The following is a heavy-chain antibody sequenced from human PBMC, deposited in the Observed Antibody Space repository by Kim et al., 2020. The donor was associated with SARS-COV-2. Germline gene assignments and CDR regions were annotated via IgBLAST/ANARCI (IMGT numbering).Heavy chain of an antibody. D-gene: IGHD3-22*01. J-gene: IGHJ3*02. V-gene: IGHV4-39*07. CDR1: GGSISSSSYY. Sequence: SETLSLTCTVSGGSISSSSYYWGWIRQPPGKGLEWIGSIYYSGSTYYNPSLKSRVTISVDTSKNQFSLKLSSVTAADTAVYYCARDWWPLTMIVVVPADAFDIWGQGTMVTVSS. CDR2: IYYSGST. CDR3: ARDWWPLTMIVVVPADAFDI.